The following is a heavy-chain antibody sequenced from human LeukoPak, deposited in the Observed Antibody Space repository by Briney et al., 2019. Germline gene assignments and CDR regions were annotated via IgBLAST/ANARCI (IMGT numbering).Heavy chain of an antibody. CDR3: AKSGYDILTGSQYYSDY. V-gene: IGHV3-23*01. Sequence: GGSLRLSCAASGFTFSSYGMSWVRQAPGKGLEWVSAISVSGGSTYYADSVKGRFTISRDNSKNTLYLQMNSLRAEDTAVYYCAKSGYDILTGSQYYSDYWGQGTLVTVSS. D-gene: IGHD3-9*01. CDR1: GFTFSSYG. CDR2: ISVSGGST. J-gene: IGHJ4*02.